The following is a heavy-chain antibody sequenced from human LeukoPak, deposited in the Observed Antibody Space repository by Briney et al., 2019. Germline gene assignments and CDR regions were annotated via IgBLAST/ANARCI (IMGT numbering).Heavy chain of an antibody. Sequence: SETLSLTCAAYGGSFSGYHWSWIRQPPGKGLEWVGEINHSGSPNYNPSLKNRVTISVDTPKNQFSLQLGSVTAAEKAVYYCARTRDYYGSGSYYKRSQLQKNYAMDVWGKGTTVTVSS. D-gene: IGHD3-10*01. CDR2: INHSGSP. CDR1: GGSFSGYH. J-gene: IGHJ6*04. CDR3: ARTRDYYGSGSYYKRSQLQKNYAMDV. V-gene: IGHV4-34*01.